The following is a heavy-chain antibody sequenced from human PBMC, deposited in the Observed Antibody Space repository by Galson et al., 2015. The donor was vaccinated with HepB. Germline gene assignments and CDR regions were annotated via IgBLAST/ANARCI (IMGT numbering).Heavy chain of an antibody. V-gene: IGHV1-69*13. J-gene: IGHJ2*01. Sequence: SVKVSCKASGGTFSSYAISWVRQAPGQGLEWMGGIIPIFGTANYAQKFQGRVTITADESTSTAYMELSSLRSEDTAVYYCAKRAPDWFGELSNWYFDLWGRGTLVTVSS. CDR2: IIPIFGTA. CDR3: AKRAPDWFGELSNWYFDL. CDR1: GGTFSSYA. D-gene: IGHD3-10*01.